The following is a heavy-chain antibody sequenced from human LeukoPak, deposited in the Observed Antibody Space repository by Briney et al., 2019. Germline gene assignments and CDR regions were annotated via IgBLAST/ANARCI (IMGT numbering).Heavy chain of an antibody. CDR3: ARAAAGHDAFDI. J-gene: IGHJ3*02. Sequence: TGGSLRLSCVASGFTFSSSWMTWVRQAPGMGLERVANIKADGSGKYYVDSVRGRFSISRDNAKNSLYLQMNSLRAEDTAVYYCARAAAGHDAFDIWGQGTMVTVSS. D-gene: IGHD6-13*01. CDR2: IKADGSGK. V-gene: IGHV3-7*01. CDR1: GFTFSSSW.